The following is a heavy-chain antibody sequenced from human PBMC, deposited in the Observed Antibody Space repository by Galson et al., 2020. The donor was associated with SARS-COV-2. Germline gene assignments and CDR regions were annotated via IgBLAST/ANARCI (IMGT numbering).Heavy chain of an antibody. CDR3: ATGSPWGRDNWFDP. CDR2: FDPEDGET. Sequence: GESLKISCKVSGYTLTELSMHWVRQAPGKGLEWMGGFDPEDGETIYAQKFQGRVTMTEDTSTDTAYMELSSLRSEDTAVYYCATGSPWGRDNWFDPWGQGTLVTVSS. D-gene: IGHD7-27*01. J-gene: IGHJ5*02. CDR1: GYTLTELS. V-gene: IGHV1-24*01.